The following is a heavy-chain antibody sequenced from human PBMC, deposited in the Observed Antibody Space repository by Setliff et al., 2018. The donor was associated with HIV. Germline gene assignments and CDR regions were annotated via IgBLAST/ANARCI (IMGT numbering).Heavy chain of an antibody. V-gene: IGHV3-23*01. Sequence: GGSLRLSCAASGFSFRSYAVSWVRQAPGKGLEWVSVISGSGDITYYRESVKGRFTVSRDNSNNTVYLQMNSLRAEDTAMYYCAKTQTVITVYGPFDSWGQGTPVTVS. CDR3: AKTQTVITVYGPFDS. D-gene: IGHD4-4*01. J-gene: IGHJ4*02. CDR1: GFSFRSYA. CDR2: ISGSGDIT.